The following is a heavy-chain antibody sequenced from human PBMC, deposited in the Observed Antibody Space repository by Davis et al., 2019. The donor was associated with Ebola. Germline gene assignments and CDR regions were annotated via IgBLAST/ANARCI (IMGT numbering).Heavy chain of an antibody. V-gene: IGHV3-23*01. CDR2: ISGSGGRT. CDR3: AKSGLSFGVVKYHYGMDV. Sequence: GGSLRLSCAASGFTFSSYAMSWVRQAPGKGLEWVSAISGSGGRTYYADSVKGRFTISRDNSKNTLYLQMNSLRAEDTAVYYCAKSGLSFGVVKYHYGMDVWGKGTTVTVSS. J-gene: IGHJ6*04. D-gene: IGHD3-3*01. CDR1: GFTFSSYA.